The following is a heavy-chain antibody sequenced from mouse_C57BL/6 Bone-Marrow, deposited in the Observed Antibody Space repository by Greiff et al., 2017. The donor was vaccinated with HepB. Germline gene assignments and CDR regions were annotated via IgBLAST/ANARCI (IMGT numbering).Heavy chain of an antibody. CDR2: IDPSDSET. Sequence: QVQLQQPGAELVRPGSSVKLSCKASGYTFTSYWMHWVKQRPIQGLEWIGNIDPSDSETHYNQKFKDKATLTVDKSSSTAYMQLSSLTSEDSAVYYCARGMYYYAMDYWGQGTSVTVSS. CDR1: GYTFTSYW. V-gene: IGHV1-52*01. CDR3: ARGMYYYAMDY. J-gene: IGHJ4*01.